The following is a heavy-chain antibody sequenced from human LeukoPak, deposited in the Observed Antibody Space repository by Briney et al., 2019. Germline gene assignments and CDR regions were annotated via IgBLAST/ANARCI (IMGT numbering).Heavy chain of an antibody. J-gene: IGHJ4*02. CDR2: INSDGSST. CDR3: ARGRYSYGSFDY. Sequence: QPGGSLRLSCAASGFTFSSYWMHWVRQAPGKGLVWVSHINSDGSSTTYADSVKGRFTISRDNAKNTLYLQMNSLRVDDTAVYYCARGRYSYGSFDYWGQGTLVTVSS. D-gene: IGHD5-18*01. CDR1: GFTFSSYW. V-gene: IGHV3-74*01.